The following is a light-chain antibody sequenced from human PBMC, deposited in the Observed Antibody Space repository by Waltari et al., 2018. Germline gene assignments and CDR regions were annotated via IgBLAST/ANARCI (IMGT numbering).Light chain of an antibody. J-gene: IGLJ2*01. V-gene: IGLV2-14*03. Sequence: QSALTQPASVSGSPGQSITMPCTGTSRDLGTFKYVAWYQQHPGKVPKVILYDVSNRPSGVSTRFSGSKSGNTASLTISGLQAEDEADYYCSSFTTTDPRVVFGGGTKLTVL. CDR3: SSFTTTDPRVV. CDR2: DVS. CDR1: SRDLGTFKY.